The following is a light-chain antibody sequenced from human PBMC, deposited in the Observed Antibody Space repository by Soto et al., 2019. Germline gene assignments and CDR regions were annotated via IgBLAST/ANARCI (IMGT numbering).Light chain of an antibody. CDR2: EVN. CDR1: SSDVGGYDY. CDR3: SSYTSSSTYV. V-gene: IGLV2-14*01. Sequence: QSLLTQPASVAGSPGQSITISCTGTSSDVGGYDYVSWYQQHPGKAPKLIIYEVNNRPSGVSHRFSGSKSGNTASRTISGLQAEDEADYYCSSYTSSSTYVFGSGTKVTV. J-gene: IGLJ1*01.